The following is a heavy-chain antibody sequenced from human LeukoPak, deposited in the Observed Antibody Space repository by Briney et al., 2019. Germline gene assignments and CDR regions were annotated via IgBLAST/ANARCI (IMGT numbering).Heavy chain of an antibody. CDR3: ARVEYYYFDY. CDR2: IWYDGSNK. D-gene: IGHD2/OR15-2a*01. V-gene: IGHV3-33*01. Sequence: HPGRSLRLSCAAPGFTFSSYGMHWVRQAPGKGLEWVAVIWYDGSNKYYADSVKGRFTISRDNSKNTLYLQMNSLRAEDTAVYYCARVEYYYFDYWGQGTLVTVSS. J-gene: IGHJ4*02. CDR1: GFTFSSYG.